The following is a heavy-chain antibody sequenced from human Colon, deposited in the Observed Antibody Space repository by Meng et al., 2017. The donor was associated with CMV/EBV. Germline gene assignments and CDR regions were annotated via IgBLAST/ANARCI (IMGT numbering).Heavy chain of an antibody. CDR3: AASDTNGMYVDRNF. D-gene: IGHD3-16*01. CDR1: GFTFSDHY. J-gene: IGHJ4*02. V-gene: IGHV3-72*01. CDR2: SRNKVNSYTT. Sequence: GGSLRLSCAASGFTFSDHYMDWVRQAPGKGLEWVGRSRNKVNSYTTEYAASGKGRFTIARDNSKNTVDLQMNSLRAEDTAIYYCAASDTNGMYVDRNFWGQGTLVTVSS.